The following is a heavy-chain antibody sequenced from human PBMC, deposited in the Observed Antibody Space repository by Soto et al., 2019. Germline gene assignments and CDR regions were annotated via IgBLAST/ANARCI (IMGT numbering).Heavy chain of an antibody. D-gene: IGHD2-15*01. CDR3: AYLPCSGGSCYWFSFSGMDV. CDR1: EFSLSTSGVG. Sequence: QITLKESGPTLVKPTQTLTLTCTFSEFSLSTSGVGVAWIRQPPGKALEWLALIYWDDDKRYRSSLESRLTITKDSAKNQVVLTMTNMDSLDTATYYCAYLPCSGGSCYWFSFSGMDVWGQGTTVTVSS. V-gene: IGHV2-5*02. CDR2: IYWDDDK. J-gene: IGHJ6*02.